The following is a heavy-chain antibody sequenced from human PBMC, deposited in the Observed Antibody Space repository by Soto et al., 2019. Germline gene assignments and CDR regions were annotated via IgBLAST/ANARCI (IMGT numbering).Heavy chain of an antibody. CDR2: ISWDSDKT. CDR1: GLTFGDHG. Sequence: EVQLVESGGGLVQPGGSLRLSCVASGLTFGDHGMHWVRQLPGRGLEWVSGISWDSDKTGYGECVKGRFTISRDNAKNSLYLQMNSLRPDDTAFYYCTKDKGGVCSVPTGVYYPYYGMDLRGQGTTVTVSS. D-gene: IGHD2-15*01. CDR3: TKDKGGVCSVPTGVYYPYYGMDL. J-gene: IGHJ6*02. V-gene: IGHV3-9*01.